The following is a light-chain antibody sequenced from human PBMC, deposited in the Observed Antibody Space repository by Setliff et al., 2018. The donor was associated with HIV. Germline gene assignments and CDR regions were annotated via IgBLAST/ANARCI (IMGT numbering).Light chain of an antibody. CDR1: SSDVGSYNL. V-gene: IGLV2-23*01. J-gene: IGLJ1*01. CDR2: EGN. Sequence: QSALTQPASVSGSPGQSITISCTGTSSDVGSYNLVSWYQQHPGKAPKLIIYEGNKRPSGVSTRFSGSKSGNTASLTISGLQAEAEADYYCCSFAGSSTAVFGTGTKVTVL. CDR3: CSFAGSSTAV.